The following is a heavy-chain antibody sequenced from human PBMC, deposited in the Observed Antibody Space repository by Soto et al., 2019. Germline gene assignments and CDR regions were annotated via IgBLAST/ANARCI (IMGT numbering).Heavy chain of an antibody. J-gene: IGHJ6*02. CDR2: IIPILGIA. CDR3: ARAPVVPAAIYYYYYGMDV. D-gene: IGHD2-2*01. V-gene: IGHV1-69*02. Sequence: GASVKVSCKASGGTFSSYTISWVRQAPGQGLEWMGRIIPILGIANYAQKFQGRVTITADKSTSTAYMELSSLRSEDTAVYYCARAPVVPAAIYYYYYGMDVWGQGTTVT. CDR1: GGTFSSYT.